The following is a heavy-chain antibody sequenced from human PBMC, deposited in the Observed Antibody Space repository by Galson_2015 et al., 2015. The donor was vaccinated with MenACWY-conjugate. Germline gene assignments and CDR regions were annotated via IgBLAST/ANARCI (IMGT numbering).Heavy chain of an antibody. D-gene: IGHD1-26*01. V-gene: IGHV3-74*01. CDR3: AKSRGASFYFDS. CDR1: GFNVDYHY. J-gene: IGHJ4*02. Sequence: SLRLSCAVSGFNVDYHYMTWVRQAPGKGLECVSRINPGGSSTTYADSVKDRFTISRDNAKNTLYLQMNSLRPEDTAVFYCAKSRGASFYFDSWGQGTLVTVSS. CDR2: INPGGSST.